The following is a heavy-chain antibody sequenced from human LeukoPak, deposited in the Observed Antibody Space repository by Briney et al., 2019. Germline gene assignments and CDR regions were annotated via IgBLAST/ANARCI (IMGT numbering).Heavy chain of an antibody. V-gene: IGHV3-7*03. CDR1: GFTFSDYY. J-gene: IGHJ4*02. D-gene: IGHD6-13*01. Sequence: GGSLRLSCAASGFTFSDYYMSWVRQAPGKGMEWVANIKQDGSEKYYVDSVKGRFTISRDNAKDSLYLQMNSLRAEDTAVYYCARVSADYSSSWYFAYWGQGTLVTVSS. CDR3: ARVSADYSSSWYFAY. CDR2: IKQDGSEK.